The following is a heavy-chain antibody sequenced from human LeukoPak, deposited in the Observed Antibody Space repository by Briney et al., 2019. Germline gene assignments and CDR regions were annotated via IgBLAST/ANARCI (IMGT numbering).Heavy chain of an antibody. CDR2: ISSSGSNI. CDR1: GFTFSSYE. Sequence: GGSLRLSCAASGFTFSSYEMTWVRQAPGKGLEWVSYISSSGSNIYYADSVKGRFTISRDNAKNSLYLQMNSLRAEDTAVYYCARGRARYCSSTSCYYYYGMDVWGQGTTVSVSS. V-gene: IGHV3-48*03. CDR3: ARGRARYCSSTSCYYYYGMDV. D-gene: IGHD2-2*01. J-gene: IGHJ6*02.